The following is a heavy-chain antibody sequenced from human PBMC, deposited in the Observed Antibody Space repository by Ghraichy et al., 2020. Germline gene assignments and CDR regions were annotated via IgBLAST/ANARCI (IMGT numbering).Heavy chain of an antibody. V-gene: IGHV3-7*01. D-gene: IGHD3-22*01. Sequence: LSLTCAASGFTFSENRMPWVRQAPGKGLEWVPSLKSDGSEERYVASVEGRFTISRDNAKNSLYLQMNSLTAEDTAIYYCGSGYYHPTDIWGQGTLVTVSS. CDR2: LKSDGSEE. CDR3: GSGYYHPTDI. J-gene: IGHJ4*02. CDR1: GFTFSENR.